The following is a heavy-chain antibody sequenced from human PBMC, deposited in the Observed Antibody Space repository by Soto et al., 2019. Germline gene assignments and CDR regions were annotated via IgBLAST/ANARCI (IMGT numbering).Heavy chain of an antibody. D-gene: IGHD3-9*01. Sequence: QVQLVQSGAEVKKPGASVKVSCEASGYSFIDYYIHWVRQPPGQGFEWMGRISPKSGGTNYAKKFEGRVTLTWDTSLNTAYMELSSLKSDDTDVYYCARPPGYISDWYYFDLWGQGTRVTVSS. J-gene: IGHJ4*02. CDR1: GYSFIDYY. CDR2: ISPKSGGT. V-gene: IGHV1-2*02. CDR3: ARPPGYISDWYYFDL.